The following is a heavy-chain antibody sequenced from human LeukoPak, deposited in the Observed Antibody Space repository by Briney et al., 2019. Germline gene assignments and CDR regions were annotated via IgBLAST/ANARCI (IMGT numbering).Heavy chain of an antibody. CDR3: ARRSAPCGLDY. D-gene: IGHD3/OR15-3a*01. V-gene: IGHV3-30*03. CDR1: GFTFSSYG. J-gene: IGHJ4*02. CDR2: ISYDGSNK. Sequence: GGSLRLSCAASGFTFSSYGMHWVRQAPGKGLEWVAVISYDGSNKYYADSVKGRFTISRDNSKNTLYLQMSSLRAEDTAFYYCARRSAPCGLDYWGQGTLVTVSS.